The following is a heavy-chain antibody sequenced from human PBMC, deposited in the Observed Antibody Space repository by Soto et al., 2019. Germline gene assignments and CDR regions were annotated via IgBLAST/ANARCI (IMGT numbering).Heavy chain of an antibody. J-gene: IGHJ6*02. Sequence: ASVKVSCKASGGTFSSYAISWVRQAPGQGLEWMGGIIPIFGTANYAQKFQGRVTITADESTSTAYMELSSLRSEDTAVYYCARKSSWFGESQTYYYYYYGMDVWGQGTTVTVSS. D-gene: IGHD3-10*01. V-gene: IGHV1-69*13. CDR1: GGTFSSYA. CDR2: IIPIFGTA. CDR3: ARKSSWFGESQTYYYYYYGMDV.